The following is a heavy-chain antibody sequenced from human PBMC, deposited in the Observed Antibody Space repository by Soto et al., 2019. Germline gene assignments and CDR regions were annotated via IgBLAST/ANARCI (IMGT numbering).Heavy chain of an antibody. CDR1: GYSFTSYW. CDR2: IYPGDSDT. J-gene: IGHJ4*02. CDR3: ARIPDTSVAGRLLDY. V-gene: IGHV5-51*01. Sequence: PGESLKISCKGSGYSFTSYWIGWVRQMPGKGLEWMGIIYPGDSDTRYSPSFQGQVTISADKSISTAYLQWSSLKASDTAMYYCARIPDTSVAGRLLDYWGQGTLVTVSS. D-gene: IGHD6-19*01.